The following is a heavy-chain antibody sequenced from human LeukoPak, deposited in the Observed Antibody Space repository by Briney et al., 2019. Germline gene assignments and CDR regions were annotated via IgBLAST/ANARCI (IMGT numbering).Heavy chain of an antibody. Sequence: GASVKVSCTASGYTFTSYDINWVRQATGQGLEWMGWMNPKSGNTGYAQKFQGRVTMTRNTSIRTAYMELSSLRSEDTAVYYCARGPAITIFGVVPYYFDNWGQGTLVTVSS. CDR2: MNPKSGNT. CDR1: GYTFTSYD. J-gene: IGHJ4*02. D-gene: IGHD3-3*01. V-gene: IGHV1-8*01. CDR3: ARGPAITIFGVVPYYFDN.